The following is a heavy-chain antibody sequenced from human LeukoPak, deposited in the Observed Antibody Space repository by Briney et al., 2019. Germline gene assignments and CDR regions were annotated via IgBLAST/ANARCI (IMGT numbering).Heavy chain of an antibody. J-gene: IGHJ3*02. Sequence: GGPLRLSCAASGFTFSSYWMSWVRQAPGKGLEWVANIKQDGSEKYYVDSVKGRFTISRDNAKNSLYLQMNSLRAEDTAVYYCARDRSGCYDSSAHDAFDIWGQGTMVTVSP. D-gene: IGHD3-22*01. V-gene: IGHV3-7*01. CDR1: GFTFSSYW. CDR3: ARDRSGCYDSSAHDAFDI. CDR2: IKQDGSEK.